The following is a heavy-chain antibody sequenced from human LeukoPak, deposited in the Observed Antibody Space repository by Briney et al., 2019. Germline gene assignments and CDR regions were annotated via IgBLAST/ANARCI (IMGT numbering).Heavy chain of an antibody. CDR1: GGSISSYY. V-gene: IGHV4-59*08. CDR3: ARLRWGDYDILTGYWIFDY. D-gene: IGHD3-9*01. J-gene: IGHJ4*02. Sequence: SETLSLTCSVSGGSISSYYWSWIRQPPGKGLEWIGYIYYSESTNYNPSLKSRVTISVDTSKNQFSLKLSSVTAADTAVYYCARLRWGDYDILTGYWIFDYWGQGTLVTVSS. CDR2: IYYSEST.